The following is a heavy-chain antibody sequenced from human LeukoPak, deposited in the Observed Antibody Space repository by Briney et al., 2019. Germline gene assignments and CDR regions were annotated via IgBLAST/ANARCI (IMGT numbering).Heavy chain of an antibody. V-gene: IGHV1-69*13. CDR3: ARTRLVPIYYYYYYMDV. Sequence: SVKVSCKDSGGTFSSYAISWVRQAPGQGLEWMGGIIPIFGTANYAQKFQGRVTITADESTSTAYMELSSLRSEDTAVYYCARTRLVPIYYYYYYMDVWGKGTTVTVSS. D-gene: IGHD1-26*01. CDR1: GGTFSSYA. J-gene: IGHJ6*03. CDR2: IIPIFGTA.